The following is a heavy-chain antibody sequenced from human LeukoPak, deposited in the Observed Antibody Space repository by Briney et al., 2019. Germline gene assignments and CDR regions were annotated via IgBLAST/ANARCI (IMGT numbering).Heavy chain of an antibody. Sequence: PSGTMSHTCTVSGGSISSYYWSWIRQTPGKGLEWIGYIYYSGSTNYNPSLKSRVTISVDTSKNQFSLKLSSVTAADTAVYYCARWGASGWFDFWGQGTLVTVSS. D-gene: IGHD6-19*01. J-gene: IGHJ4*02. CDR3: ARWGASGWFDF. CDR2: IYYSGST. CDR1: GGSISSYY. V-gene: IGHV4-59*01.